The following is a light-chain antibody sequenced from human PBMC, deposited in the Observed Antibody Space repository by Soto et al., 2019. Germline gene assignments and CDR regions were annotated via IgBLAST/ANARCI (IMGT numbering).Light chain of an antibody. V-gene: IGLV2-23*01. CDR1: SSDVGSYNL. CDR3: CSYAGSSTWV. Sequence: QSAPTQPASVSGSPGQSITISCTGTSSDVGSYNLVSWYQQHPGKAPKLMIYEGSKRPSGVSNRFSGSKSGITASLTISGLQAEDEADYYCCSYAGSSTWVFGGGTKLTVL. CDR2: EGS. J-gene: IGLJ3*02.